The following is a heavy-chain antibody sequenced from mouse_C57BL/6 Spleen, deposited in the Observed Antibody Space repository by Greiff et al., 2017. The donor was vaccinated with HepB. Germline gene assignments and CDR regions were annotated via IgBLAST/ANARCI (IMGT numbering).Heavy chain of an antibody. Sequence: EVHLVESGGGLVKPGGSLKLSCAASGFTFSSYAMSWVRQTPEKRLEWVATISDGGSYTYYPDNVKGRFTISRDNAKNNLYLQMSHLKSEDTAMYYCAREATGNAMDYWGQGTSVTVSS. CDR1: GFTFSSYA. V-gene: IGHV5-4*01. J-gene: IGHJ4*01. CDR3: AREATGNAMDY. CDR2: ISDGGSYT.